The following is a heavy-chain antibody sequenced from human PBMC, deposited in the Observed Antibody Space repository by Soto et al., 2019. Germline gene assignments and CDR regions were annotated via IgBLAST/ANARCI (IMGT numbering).Heavy chain of an antibody. CDR1: GGSISSYY. CDR3: ARQPPAAAAAGRITYYYYMDV. D-gene: IGHD6-13*01. V-gene: IGHV4-59*08. J-gene: IGHJ6*03. Sequence: TSETLSLTCTVSGGSISSYYWSWIRQPPGKGLEWIGYIYYSGSTNYNPSLKSRVTISVDTSKNQFSLKLSSVNAADTAVYYCARQPPAAAAAGRITYYYYMDVWGKGTTVTVSS. CDR2: IYYSGST.